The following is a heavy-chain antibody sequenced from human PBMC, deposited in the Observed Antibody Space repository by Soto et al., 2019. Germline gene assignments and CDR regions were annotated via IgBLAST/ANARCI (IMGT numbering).Heavy chain of an antibody. CDR3: AKTGGWTWFDP. CDR2: ISPYTGDT. Sequence: QVQLVQSGAEVKKPGASVKVSCKASGYTFTDYGISWVRQAPGQGLEWMGWISPYTGDTKYPQRLQGRVTVTADTSTSTAYMELRSLKSDDTAVYYCAKTGGWTWFDPWGQGSLVCVSS. V-gene: IGHV1-18*01. CDR1: GYTFTDYG. J-gene: IGHJ5*02. D-gene: IGHD1-26*01.